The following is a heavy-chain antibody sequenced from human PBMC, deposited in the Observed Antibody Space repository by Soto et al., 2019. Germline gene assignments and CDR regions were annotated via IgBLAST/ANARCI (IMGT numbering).Heavy chain of an antibody. CDR2: IYYSGST. J-gene: IGHJ6*02. Sequence: PSETLSLTCTVSGGSISSYYWSWIRQPPGKGLEWIGYIYYSGSTYYNPSLKSRVTISVDTSKNQFSLKLSSVTAADTAVYYCARDRGDPSERHYYGMDVWGQGTTVTVSS. CDR1: GGSISSYY. V-gene: IGHV4-30-4*01. CDR3: ARDRGDPSERHYYGMDV. D-gene: IGHD1-26*01.